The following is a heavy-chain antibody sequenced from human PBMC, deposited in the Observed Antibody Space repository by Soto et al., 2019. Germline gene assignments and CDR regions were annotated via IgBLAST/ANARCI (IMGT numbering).Heavy chain of an antibody. Sequence: QVQLVESGGGVVQPGRSLRLSCAASGFTFSSYGMHWVRQAPGKGLEWVAVISYDGSNKYYADSVKGRFTISRDNSKNTLYLQMNSLRAEDTAVYYCAKSTAVGLELIDYWGQGTLVTVSS. D-gene: IGHD1-7*01. V-gene: IGHV3-30*18. J-gene: IGHJ4*02. CDR2: ISYDGSNK. CDR3: AKSTAVGLELIDY. CDR1: GFTFSSYG.